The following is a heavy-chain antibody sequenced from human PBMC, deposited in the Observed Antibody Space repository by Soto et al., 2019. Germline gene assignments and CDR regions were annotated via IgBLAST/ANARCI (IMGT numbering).Heavy chain of an antibody. J-gene: IGHJ6*02. CDR2: ISAYNGNT. CDR1: GYTFTSCG. CDR3: ARNYDFWSGYYSLASYYYGMDV. D-gene: IGHD3-3*01. Sequence: ASVKVSCKASGYTFTSCGISWVRQAPGQGLEWMGWISAYNGNTNYAQKLQGRVTMTTDTSTSTAYMELRSLRSDDTAVYYCARNYDFWSGYYSLASYYYGMDVWGQGTTVTVSS. V-gene: IGHV1-18*01.